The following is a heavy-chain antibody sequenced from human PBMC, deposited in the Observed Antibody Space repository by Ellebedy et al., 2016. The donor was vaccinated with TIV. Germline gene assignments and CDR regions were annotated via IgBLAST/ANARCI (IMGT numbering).Heavy chain of an antibody. CDR1: GYTFTGYY. J-gene: IGHJ4*01. Sequence: ASVKVSXXASGYTFTGYYMHWVRQAPGQGLEWMGWINPNSGGTNYAQKFQGRVTMTRDTSISTAYMELCRLRSDDTAVYYCATLGCSSTSCLTTFDYWGHGTLVTVSS. D-gene: IGHD2-2*01. V-gene: IGHV1-2*02. CDR3: ATLGCSSTSCLTTFDY. CDR2: INPNSGGT.